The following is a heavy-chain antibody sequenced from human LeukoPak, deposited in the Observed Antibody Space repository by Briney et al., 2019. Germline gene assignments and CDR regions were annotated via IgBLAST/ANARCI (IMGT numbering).Heavy chain of an antibody. Sequence: PSETLSLTCTVSGASISSYYWSWIRQPPGEGLEWIGEINHSGSTNYNPSLKSRVTISVDTSKNQFSLKLSSVTAADTAVYYCARQFSSGYYQGANDYWGQGTLVTVSS. J-gene: IGHJ4*02. CDR2: INHSGST. CDR3: ARQFSSGYYQGANDY. D-gene: IGHD3-22*01. CDR1: GASISSYY. V-gene: IGHV4-34*01.